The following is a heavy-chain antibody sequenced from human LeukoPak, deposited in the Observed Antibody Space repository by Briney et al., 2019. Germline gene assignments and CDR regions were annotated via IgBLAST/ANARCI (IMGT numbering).Heavy chain of an antibody. CDR2: ISSSRSYI. CDR3: ARDYSLWGLDY. CDR1: GFTFSSYS. D-gene: IGHD2-21*01. J-gene: IGHJ4*02. V-gene: IGHV3-21*01. Sequence: GGSLRLSCAASGFTFSSYSMNWVRQAPGKGLEWVSSISSSRSYIYYADSVEGRFTISRDNAKNSLYLQMNSLRAEDTAVYYCARDYSLWGLDYWGQGTLVTVSS.